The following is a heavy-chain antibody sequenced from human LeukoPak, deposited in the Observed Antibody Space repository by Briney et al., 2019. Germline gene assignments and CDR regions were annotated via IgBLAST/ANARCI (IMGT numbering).Heavy chain of an antibody. J-gene: IGHJ6*02. CDR1: GFTFSSYA. CDR2: INAGNGNT. D-gene: IGHD1-14*01. Sequence: GGSLRLSCAASGFTFSSYAMHWVRQAPGQRLEWMGWINAGNGNTKYSQKFQGRVTITRDTSASTAYMELSSLRSEDTAVYYCGAITVRYYYGMDVWGQGTTVTVSS. V-gene: IGHV1-3*01. CDR3: GAITVRYYYGMDV.